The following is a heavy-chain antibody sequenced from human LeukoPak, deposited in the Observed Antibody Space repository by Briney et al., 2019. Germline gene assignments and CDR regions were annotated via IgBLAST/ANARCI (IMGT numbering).Heavy chain of an antibody. V-gene: IGHV3-30*18. D-gene: IGHD3-16*02. Sequence: GGSLRLSCAASGFTFSSYGMHWVRQAPGKGLEWVAVISYDGSNKYYADSVKGRFTISRDNSKNTLYLQMNSLRAEDTAVYYCAKTSGMITFGGVIVALDYWGQGTLVTVSS. CDR2: ISYDGSNK. CDR3: AKTSGMITFGGVIVALDY. J-gene: IGHJ4*02. CDR1: GFTFSSYG.